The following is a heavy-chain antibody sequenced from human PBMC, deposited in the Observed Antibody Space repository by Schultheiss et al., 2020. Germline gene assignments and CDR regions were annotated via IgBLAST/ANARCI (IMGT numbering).Heavy chain of an antibody. V-gene: IGHV4-39*01. CDR3: ARRLYDYVWGSYRAAGGYFDL. J-gene: IGHJ2*01. CDR2: IYYSGST. D-gene: IGHD3-16*02. Sequence: SETLSLTCTVSGGSISSYYWGWIRQPPGKGLEWIGSIYYSGSTYYNPSLKSRVTISVDTSKNQFSLKLSSVTAADTAVYYCARRLYDYVWGSYRAAGGYFDLWGRGTLV. CDR1: GGSISSYY.